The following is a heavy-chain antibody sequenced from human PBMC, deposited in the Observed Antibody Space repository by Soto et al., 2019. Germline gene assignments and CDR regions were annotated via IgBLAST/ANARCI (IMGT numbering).Heavy chain of an antibody. CDR2: IFHGGST. J-gene: IGHJ4*02. D-gene: IGHD5-12*01. V-gene: IGHV4-30-2*01. Sequence: SETLSLTCDVSGESISSGGFSWSWIRQPPGKGPEWIGYIFHGGSTYSNPSLKSRVAISLDRSKNQFSLKLRSVTAADTAVYYCARGGGYYFDHWGQGTLVTVSS. CDR1: GESISSGGFS. CDR3: ARGGGYYFDH.